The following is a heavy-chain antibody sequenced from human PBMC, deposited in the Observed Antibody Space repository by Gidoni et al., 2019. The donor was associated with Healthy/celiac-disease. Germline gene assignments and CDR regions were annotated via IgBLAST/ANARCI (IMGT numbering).Heavy chain of an antibody. J-gene: IGHJ4*02. Sequence: QVQLQESGPGLVKPSETLSLTCTVSGGSISSYFWSWIRQPPGKGLEWIGYIYYSGSTNYNPSLKSRVTISIDTSKNQFSLKLSSVTAADTAVYYCARNVFGRDEIWFDYWGQGTLVTVSS. V-gene: IGHV4-59*01. D-gene: IGHD3-10*01. CDR2: IYYSGST. CDR1: GGSISSYF. CDR3: ARNVFGRDEIWFDY.